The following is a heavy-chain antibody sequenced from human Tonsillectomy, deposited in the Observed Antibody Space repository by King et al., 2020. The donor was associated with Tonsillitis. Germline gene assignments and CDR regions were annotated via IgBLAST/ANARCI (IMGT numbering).Heavy chain of an antibody. CDR2: ISHDGSNR. V-gene: IGHV3-30-3*01. J-gene: IGHJ3*02. D-gene: IGHD2-21*02. Sequence: VQLVESGGGVVQPGRSLRLSCAASGFTFSSFTMHWVRQAPGRGLEWVAVISHDGSNRYYADCVTGRFTISRDNSKNTLYLRMNSLRAEETAVYYCVRFRDXDAFXIWGQXTMVTVSS. CDR1: GFTFSSFT. CDR3: VRFRDXDAFXI.